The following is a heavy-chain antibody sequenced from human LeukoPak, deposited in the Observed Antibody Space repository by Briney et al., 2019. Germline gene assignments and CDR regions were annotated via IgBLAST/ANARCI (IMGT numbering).Heavy chain of an antibody. CDR2: ISAYNGNT. J-gene: IGHJ6*03. D-gene: IGHD3-16*01. CDR1: GYTFTSYG. Sequence: ASVKVSCKASGYTFTSYGISWVRQAPGQGLEWMGWISAYNGNTNYAQKFQGRVTMTRDTSISTAYMELSRLRSDDTAVYYCAIRTLGLLRKGGAMDVWGKGTTVTVSS. V-gene: IGHV1-18*01. CDR3: AIRTLGLLRKGGAMDV.